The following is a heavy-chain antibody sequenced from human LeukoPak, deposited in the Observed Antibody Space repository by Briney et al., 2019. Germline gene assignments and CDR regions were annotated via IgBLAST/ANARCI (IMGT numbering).Heavy chain of an antibody. J-gene: IGHJ4*02. CDR2: ISSSGSTI. CDR3: ATHLDGYNVYYFDY. CDR1: AFTFTDYY. D-gene: IGHD5-24*01. V-gene: IGHV3-11*01. Sequence: GASHRLSCAVYAFTFTDYYTSWISQAPGNGMEWVSYISSSGSTIYYADSVKGRFTISRDNAKNSMYLQMNSLRAEDTAVYYCATHLDGYNVYYFDYWGQGTLVTVSS.